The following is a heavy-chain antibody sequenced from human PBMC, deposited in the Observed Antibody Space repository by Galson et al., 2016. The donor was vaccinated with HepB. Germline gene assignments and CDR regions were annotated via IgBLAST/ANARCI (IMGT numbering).Heavy chain of an antibody. D-gene: IGHD1-26*01. Sequence: SVKVSCKVSGYTLTELSMHWVRQAPGKGLEWMGGFDPGDVETIYAQKFQGRVTMTEDTSTDTAYMELSSLRSEDTAVYYCATHSGGTYYTYYGMDVWGQGTTVTVSS. CDR1: GYTLTELS. CDR3: ATHSGGTYYTYYGMDV. V-gene: IGHV1-24*01. CDR2: FDPGDVET. J-gene: IGHJ6*02.